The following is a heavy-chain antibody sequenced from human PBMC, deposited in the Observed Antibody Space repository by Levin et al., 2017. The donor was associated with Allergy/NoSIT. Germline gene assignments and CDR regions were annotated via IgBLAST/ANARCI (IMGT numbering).Heavy chain of an antibody. CDR2: ISGSGTTI. D-gene: IGHD1/OR15-1a*01. CDR1: GFTFSDYY. J-gene: IGHJ6*02. Sequence: GGSLSLSCAASGFTFSDYYMSWIRQAPGRGLEWVSYISGSGTTIYYADSVKGRFTISRDNAKNSLYLQMNSLRAEDTAVYYCARAAGTGGYYYYYGMDVWGQGTTVTVSS. CDR3: ARAAGTGGYYYYYGMDV. V-gene: IGHV3-11*01.